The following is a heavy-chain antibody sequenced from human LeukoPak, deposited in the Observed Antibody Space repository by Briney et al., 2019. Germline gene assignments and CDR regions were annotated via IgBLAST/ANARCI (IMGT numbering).Heavy chain of an antibody. D-gene: IGHD4-11*01. CDR1: GGSISSYY. CDR2: IYYSGST. Sequence: SETLSLTCTVSGGSISSYYWSWIRQPPGKGLEWIGYIYYSGSTNYNPSLKSRVTISVDTSKNQFSLKLSSVTAADTAVYYCARGPLYSNYAYFDYWGRGTLVTVSS. V-gene: IGHV4-59*01. J-gene: IGHJ4*02. CDR3: ARGPLYSNYAYFDY.